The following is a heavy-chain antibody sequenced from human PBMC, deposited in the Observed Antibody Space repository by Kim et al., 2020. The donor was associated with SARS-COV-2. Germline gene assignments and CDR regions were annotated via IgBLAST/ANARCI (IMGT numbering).Heavy chain of an antibody. V-gene: IGHV3-23*01. D-gene: IGHD2-15*01. Sequence: GRFTISRDNSKTTLYLQMNSLRAEDTAVYYCAKDGYCSGGSCYQHGGMDVWGQGTTVTVSS. CDR3: AKDGYCSGGSCYQHGGMDV. J-gene: IGHJ6*02.